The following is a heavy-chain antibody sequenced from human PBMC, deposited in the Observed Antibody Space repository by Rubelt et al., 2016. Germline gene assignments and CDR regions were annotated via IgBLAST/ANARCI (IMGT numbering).Heavy chain of an antibody. CDR2: ISFDGSKI. D-gene: IGHD3-3*01. V-gene: IGHV3-30*01. CDR3: ARDWRGY. Sequence: GWVAVISFDGSKIYYADSVKGRCTISRDNSKNTLYVQMNSLRPEDTAVYYCARDWRGYWGQGTLVTVSS. J-gene: IGHJ4*02.